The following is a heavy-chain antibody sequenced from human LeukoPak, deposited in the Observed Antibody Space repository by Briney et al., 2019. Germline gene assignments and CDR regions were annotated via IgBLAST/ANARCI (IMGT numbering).Heavy chain of an antibody. J-gene: IGHJ4*02. CDR2: ISSSGSTI. Sequence: GGSLRLSCAASGFTFSSYEMNWVRQAPGKGLEWVSYISSSGSTIYCADSVKGRFTISRDNAKNSLYLQMNSLRAEDTAVYYCARDSSSGYQGYWGQGTLVTVSS. CDR3: ARDSSSGYQGY. V-gene: IGHV3-48*03. D-gene: IGHD3-22*01. CDR1: GFTFSSYE.